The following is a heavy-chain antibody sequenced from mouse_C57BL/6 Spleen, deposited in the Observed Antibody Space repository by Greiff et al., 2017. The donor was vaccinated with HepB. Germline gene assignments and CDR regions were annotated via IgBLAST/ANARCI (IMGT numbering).Heavy chain of an antibody. CDR1: GYTFTSYW. V-gene: IGHV1-55*01. CDR2: IYPGSGST. CDR3: ARDYGSSYPYWYFGV. J-gene: IGHJ1*03. Sequence: QVQLQQPGAELVKPGASVKMSCKASGYTFTSYWITWVKQRPGQGLEWIGDIYPGSGSTNYNEKFKSKATLTVDTSSSTAYMQLSSLTSEDSAVYYCARDYGSSYPYWYFGVWGTGTTVTVSS. D-gene: IGHD1-1*01.